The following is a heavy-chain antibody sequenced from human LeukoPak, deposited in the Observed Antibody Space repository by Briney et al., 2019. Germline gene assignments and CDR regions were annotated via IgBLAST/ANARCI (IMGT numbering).Heavy chain of an antibody. CDR3: ARVGREVTTGYFDG. V-gene: IGHV3-48*03. D-gene: IGHD2-21*02. Sequence: GGSLRLSCVASGFSFSTYQMNWVRQAPGKGLEWVAYISTSGSSVYYADSLKGRFTVSRDNAKSSLFLQVDGLTVADTAVYYCARVGREVTTGYFDGWGQGTLVAVSS. CDR2: ISTSGSSV. J-gene: IGHJ4*02. CDR1: GFSFSTYQ.